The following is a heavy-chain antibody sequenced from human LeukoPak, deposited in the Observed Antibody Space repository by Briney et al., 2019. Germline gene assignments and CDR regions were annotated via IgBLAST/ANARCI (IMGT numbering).Heavy chain of an antibody. Sequence: GGSLRLSCAPSGFTFSSYAMSWVRQAPGKGLDWVSAISGSGGSTDYADSVKGGFTISRDNSKNTLYLQMNSLRAEDTAVYYCAKRRYSGYVFDYWGQGTLVTVSS. V-gene: IGHV3-23*01. D-gene: IGHD5-12*01. CDR3: AKRRYSGYVFDY. CDR2: ISGSGGST. J-gene: IGHJ4*02. CDR1: GFTFSSYA.